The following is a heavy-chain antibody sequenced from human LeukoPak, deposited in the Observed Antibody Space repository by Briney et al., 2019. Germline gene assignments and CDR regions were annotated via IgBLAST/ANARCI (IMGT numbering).Heavy chain of an antibody. V-gene: IGHV3-21*01. CDR1: GFTFSSYS. J-gene: IGHJ6*02. Sequence: PGGSLRLSCAASGFTFSSYSMNWVRQAPGKGLEWVSSISSSSSYIYYADSVKGRFTISRDNAKNSLYLQMNSLRDEDTAVYYCARGRGGSGFYALDVWGQGATVTVSS. CDR2: ISSSSSYI. D-gene: IGHD3-10*01. CDR3: ARGRGGSGFYALDV.